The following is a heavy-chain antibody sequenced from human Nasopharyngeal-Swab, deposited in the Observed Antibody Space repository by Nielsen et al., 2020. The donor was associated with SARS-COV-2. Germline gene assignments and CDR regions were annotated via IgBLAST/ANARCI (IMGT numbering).Heavy chain of an antibody. V-gene: IGHV3-30-3*01. CDR1: GFTFSSYA. J-gene: IGHJ6*02. CDR3: AREGSLGGMDV. CDR2: ISYDGSNK. Sequence: GESLKISCAASGFTFSSYAMHWVRQAPGKGLEWVAVISYDGSNKYYADFVKGRFTISRDNSKNTLYLQMNSLRAEDTAVYYCAREGSLGGMDVWGQGTTVTVSS.